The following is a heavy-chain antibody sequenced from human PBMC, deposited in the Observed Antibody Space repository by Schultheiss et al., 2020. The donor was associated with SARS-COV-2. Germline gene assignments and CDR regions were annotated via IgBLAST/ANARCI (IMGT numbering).Heavy chain of an antibody. Sequence: SETLSLTCTVSGDSISSYYWSWIRQPPGKGLECIGYIYYSGSTNYNPSLKSRVTISVDTSKNQFSLKLSSVTAADTAVYYCARVRGYSSSSPFDYWGQGTLVTVSS. CDR1: GDSISSYY. D-gene: IGHD6-6*01. J-gene: IGHJ4*02. CDR3: ARVRGYSSSSPFDY. CDR2: IYYSGST. V-gene: IGHV4-59*08.